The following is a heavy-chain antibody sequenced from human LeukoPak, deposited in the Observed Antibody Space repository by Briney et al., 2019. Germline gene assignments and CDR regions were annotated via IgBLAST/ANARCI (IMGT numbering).Heavy chain of an antibody. CDR3: ASYMSYYYDSSNTLDAFDI. J-gene: IGHJ3*02. Sequence: ASVKVSCKASGYTFTSYYMHWVRQAPGQGLEWMGWINPNSGGTNYAQKFQGRVTMTRDTSISTAYMELSRLRSDDTAVYYCASYMSYYYDSSNTLDAFDIWGQGTMVTVSS. CDR1: GYTFTSYY. V-gene: IGHV1-2*02. CDR2: INPNSGGT. D-gene: IGHD3-22*01.